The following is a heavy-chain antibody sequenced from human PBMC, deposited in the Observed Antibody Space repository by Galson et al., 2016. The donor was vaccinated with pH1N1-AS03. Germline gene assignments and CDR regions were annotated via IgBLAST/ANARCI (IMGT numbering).Heavy chain of an antibody. CDR2: MTPNNGNT. CDR3: ARSYGSGVAHFDF. CDR1: GYTFTTYD. D-gene: IGHD3-10*01. V-gene: IGHV1-8*01. J-gene: IGHJ4*02. Sequence: SVKVSCKASGYTFTTYDINWVRQAAGQGLECMGWMTPNNGNTGYAQRFQGRVTMTRNTSISTAYMELSGLQSEDTAIYYCARSYGSGVAHFDFWGQGTLVTVSS.